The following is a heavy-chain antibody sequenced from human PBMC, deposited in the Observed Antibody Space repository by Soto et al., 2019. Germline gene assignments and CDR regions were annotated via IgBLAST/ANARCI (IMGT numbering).Heavy chain of an antibody. CDR2: ISGSGGST. J-gene: IGHJ4*02. CDR3: AKGYSSSWYEEPFDY. Sequence: GESLKISCAASGFTFSSYAMSWVRQAPGKGLEWVSAISGSGGSTYYADSVKGRFTISRDNSKNTLYLQMNSLRAEDTAVYYCAKGYSSSWYEEPFDYWGQGTLVTVSS. CDR1: GFTFSSYA. V-gene: IGHV3-23*01. D-gene: IGHD6-13*01.